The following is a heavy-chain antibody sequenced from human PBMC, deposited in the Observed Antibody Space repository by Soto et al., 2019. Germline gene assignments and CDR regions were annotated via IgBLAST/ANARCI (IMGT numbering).Heavy chain of an antibody. D-gene: IGHD3-22*01. CDR1: GGSIRDYF. J-gene: IGHJ4*02. Sequence: ASETLSLTCTVSGGSIRDYFWTWIRQPPGKGLEWIGYIYYSGRTNYNPSLKSRVSISVDTSKNQFSLKLSSVTAADTAVYYCARGYDSSGYYYGIFDYWGQGTLVTVSS. V-gene: IGHV4-59*08. CDR2: IYYSGRT. CDR3: ARGYDSSGYYYGIFDY.